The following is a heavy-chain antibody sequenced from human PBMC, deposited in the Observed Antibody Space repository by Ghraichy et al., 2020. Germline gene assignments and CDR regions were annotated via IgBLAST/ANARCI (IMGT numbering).Heavy chain of an antibody. CDR2: ITGSGGNT. D-gene: IGHD1-7*01. Sequence: GGSLRLSCAASGFTFSNYAMSWVRQAPGKGLDWVSVITGSGGNTYYADSVTGRFTISRDNSKNTLYLQMSSLRAEDTAVYYCATKTGTTRFDSWGQGTLVTVSS. J-gene: IGHJ4*02. CDR1: GFTFSNYA. V-gene: IGHV3-23*01. CDR3: ATKTGTTRFDS.